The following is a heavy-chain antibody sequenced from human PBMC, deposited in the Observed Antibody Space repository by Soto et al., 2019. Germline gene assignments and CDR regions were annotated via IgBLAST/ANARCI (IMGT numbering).Heavy chain of an antibody. V-gene: IGHV3-23*01. CDR2: ISIRGDYR. CDR3: ANHGGFDF. D-gene: IGHD4-17*01. CDR1: GFTFISSG. Sequence: EGQLLQSGGGLVQPGEPLRLSCAASGFTFISSGMSWVRQAPGKGLEWVSSISIRGDYRYYADSVKGRFTISRYNSKNTLYLQMSSLPAEDKAIYYCANHGGFDFWGQGTMVAVYS. J-gene: IGHJ3*01.